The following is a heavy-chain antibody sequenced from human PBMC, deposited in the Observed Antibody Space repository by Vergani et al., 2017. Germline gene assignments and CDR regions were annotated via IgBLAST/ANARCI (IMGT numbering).Heavy chain of an antibody. V-gene: IGHV1-69*01. Sequence: QVQLVQSGAEVKKPGSSVKVSCKASGGTFSSYAISWVRQAPGQGLEWMGGIIPIFGTANYAQKFQGRVTITADDSTSTAYMELSSLRSEDTAVYYCARESGYSYGFGNYYFDYWGQGTLVTVSS. CDR3: ARESGYSYGFGNYYFDY. J-gene: IGHJ4*02. D-gene: IGHD5-18*01. CDR1: GGTFSSYA. CDR2: IIPIFGTA.